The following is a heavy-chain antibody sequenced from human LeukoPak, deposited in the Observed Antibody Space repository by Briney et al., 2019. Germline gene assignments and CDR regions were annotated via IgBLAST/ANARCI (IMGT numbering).Heavy chain of an antibody. Sequence: GGSLRLSCAASGFNRLCHELGPPGSREGAGMGLNYADSVKGRFTISRDNSKSTLFLQMNRVSGGDTAKYFCARDVGLIMFDLWGQGTLVTVSS. CDR1: GFNRLC. V-gene: IGHV3-23*01. CDR3: ARDVGLIMFDL. J-gene: IGHJ4*02. D-gene: IGHD1-26*01.